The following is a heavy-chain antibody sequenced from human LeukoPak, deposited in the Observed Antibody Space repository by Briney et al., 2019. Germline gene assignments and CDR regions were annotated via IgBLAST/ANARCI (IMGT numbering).Heavy chain of an antibody. CDR3: ARGDGGNSAFDY. CDR2: IGGNSYYT. CDR1: GFTFSRYS. D-gene: IGHD4-23*01. J-gene: IGHJ4*02. V-gene: IGHV3-21*05. Sequence: GGSLRLSCAASGFTFSRYSMNWVRQAPGKGLEWVSYIGGNSYYTNYADSVKGRFTISRDNAKTSLYLHMNSLRAEDTAVYYCARGDGGNSAFDYWGQGSLVTVSS.